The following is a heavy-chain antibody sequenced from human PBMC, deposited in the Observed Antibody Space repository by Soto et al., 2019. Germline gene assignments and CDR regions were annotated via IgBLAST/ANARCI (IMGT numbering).Heavy chain of an antibody. CDR2: IYPGDSDT. Sequence: HGESLKISCKGSGYSFTSYWIGWVRQMPGKGLEWMGIIYPGDSDTRYSPSFQGQVTISADKSISTAYLQWSSLKASDTAMYYCARHVHIAAAGTRYYYYGMDVWGQGTTVTVSS. CDR1: GYSFTSYW. D-gene: IGHD6-13*01. J-gene: IGHJ6*02. V-gene: IGHV5-51*01. CDR3: ARHVHIAAAGTRYYYYGMDV.